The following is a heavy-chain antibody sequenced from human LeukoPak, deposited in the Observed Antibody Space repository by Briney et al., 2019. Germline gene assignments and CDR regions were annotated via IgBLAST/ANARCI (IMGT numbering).Heavy chain of an antibody. D-gene: IGHD3-10*01. CDR2: IYYSGST. J-gene: IGHJ5*02. V-gene: IGHV4-59*01. CDR3: ARVVTMVRGRPAGRFDP. CDR1: GGSISSYY. Sequence: SETLSLTCTVSGGSISSYYWSWIRQPPGKGLEWIGYIYYSGSTNYNPSLKSRVTISVDTSKNQFSLKLSSVTAADTAVYYCARVVTMVRGRPAGRFDPWGQGTLVTVSS.